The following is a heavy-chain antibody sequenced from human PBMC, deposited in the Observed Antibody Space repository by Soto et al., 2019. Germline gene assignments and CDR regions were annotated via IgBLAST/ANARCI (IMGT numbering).Heavy chain of an antibody. CDR3: ARDRRDIVVVPAEGFWFDP. CDR1: GFTFSSYG. CDR2: IWYDGSNK. V-gene: IGHV3-33*01. J-gene: IGHJ5*02. Sequence: QHAGSTRLCCAASGFTFSSYGMHGARQDPGKGLEWVAVIWYDGSNKYYADSVKGRFTISRDNSKNTLYLQMNSLRAEDTAVYYCARDRRDIVVVPAEGFWFDPWGQGTLVTVSS. D-gene: IGHD2-2*01.